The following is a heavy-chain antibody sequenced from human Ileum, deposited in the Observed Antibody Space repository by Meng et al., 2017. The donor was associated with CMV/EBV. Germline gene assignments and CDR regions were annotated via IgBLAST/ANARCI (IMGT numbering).Heavy chain of an antibody. CDR1: GGSISSGGYS. V-gene: IGHV4-30-2*01. CDR2: MYHSGST. D-gene: IGHD5-18*01. J-gene: IGHJ4*02. CDR3: ARGSGYTYGYDY. Sequence: CAASGGSISSGGYSWRWIRQPPGKGLEWIGYMYHSGSTYYNPSLKSRVTISVDRSKNQFSLKLSSVTAADTAVYYCARGSGYTYGYDYWGQGTLVTVSS.